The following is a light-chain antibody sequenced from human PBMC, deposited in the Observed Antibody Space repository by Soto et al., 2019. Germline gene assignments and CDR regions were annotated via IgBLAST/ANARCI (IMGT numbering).Light chain of an antibody. CDR1: QSVSSN. CDR2: GAS. V-gene: IGKV3-15*01. CDR3: QQYNNWPPNT. Sequence: EIVMTQSPATLSVSPGERATLSCRASQSVSSNLARYQQKPGQAPRLLIYGASTRATGIPARFSDGGTGTEFTLTISSLQSEDFAVYCCQQYNNWPPNTFGQGTKLEIK. J-gene: IGKJ2*01.